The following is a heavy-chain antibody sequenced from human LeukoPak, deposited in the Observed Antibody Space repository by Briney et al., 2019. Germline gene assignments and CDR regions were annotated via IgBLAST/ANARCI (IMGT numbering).Heavy chain of an antibody. CDR1: GYTLTELS. J-gene: IGHJ4*02. Sequence: SVKVSCKVSGYTLTELSMHWVRQAPGKGLEWMGGFDPEDGETIYAQKFQGRVAMTEDTSTDTAYMELSSLRSEDTAVYYCATSPTYIAAAGYYYDYWGQGTLVTVSS. CDR3: ATSPTYIAAAGYYYDY. D-gene: IGHD6-13*01. CDR2: FDPEDGET. V-gene: IGHV1-24*01.